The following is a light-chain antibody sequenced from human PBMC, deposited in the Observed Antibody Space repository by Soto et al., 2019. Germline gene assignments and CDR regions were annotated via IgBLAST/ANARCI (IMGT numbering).Light chain of an antibody. CDR3: SSYTSSSGYV. J-gene: IGLJ1*01. Sequence: QSLLAQPGPLSGSSGQSNTISFPGTRRDDGGYNYVSWYQQHPGKAPKLMIYDVSNRPSGVSNRFSGSKSCNTASLTISWLQAEDEADYYCSSYTSSSGYVFGTGTKVTVL. CDR2: DVS. CDR1: RRDDGGYNY. V-gene: IGLV2-14*01.